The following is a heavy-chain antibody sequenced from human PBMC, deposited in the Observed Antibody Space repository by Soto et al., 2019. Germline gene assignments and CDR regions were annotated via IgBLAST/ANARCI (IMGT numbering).Heavy chain of an antibody. CDR2: IYYSGST. D-gene: IGHD1-1*01. J-gene: IGHJ5*02. Sequence: SETLYLTCTVSGGSISSYYWSWIRQPPGKGLEWIGYIYYSGSTNYNPSLKSRVTISVDTSKNQFSLKLSSVTAADTAVYYCARENWNVSFWFDPWGQGTLVTVSS. CDR3: ARENWNVSFWFDP. CDR1: GGSISSYY. V-gene: IGHV4-59*01.